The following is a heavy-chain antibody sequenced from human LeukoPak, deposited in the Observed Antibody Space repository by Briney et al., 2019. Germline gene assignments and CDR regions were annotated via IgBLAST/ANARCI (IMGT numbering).Heavy chain of an antibody. D-gene: IGHD3-22*01. J-gene: IGHJ3*02. CDR1: GGSISSGDYY. CDR2: IYYSGST. Sequence: SETLSLTCTVSGGSISSGDYYWSWIRQHPGKGLEWIVYIYYSGSTYYNPSLKSRVTISVDTSKNQFSLNLSSVTAADTAVYYCASSNYYDSSGPDAFDIWGQGTMVTVSS. V-gene: IGHV4-31*03. CDR3: ASSNYYDSSGPDAFDI.